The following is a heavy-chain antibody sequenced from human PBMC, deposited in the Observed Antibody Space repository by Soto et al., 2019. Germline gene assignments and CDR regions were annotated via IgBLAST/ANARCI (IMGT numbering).Heavy chain of an antibody. CDR1: GGSISSYY. CDR2: INHSGST. Sequence: SETLSLTCTVSGGSISSYYWSWIRQPPGKGLEWIGEINHSGSTNYNPSLKSRVTISVDTSKNQFSLKLSSVTVADTAVYYCARMGYSCGHDYWGQGTLVTVSS. CDR3: ARMGYSCGHDY. V-gene: IGHV4-34*01. D-gene: IGHD6-19*01. J-gene: IGHJ4*02.